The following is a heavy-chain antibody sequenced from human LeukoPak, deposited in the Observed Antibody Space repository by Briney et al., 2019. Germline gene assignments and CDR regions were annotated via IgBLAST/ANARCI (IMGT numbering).Heavy chain of an antibody. V-gene: IGHV4-39*07. D-gene: IGHD3-22*01. J-gene: IGHJ3*02. CDR2: IYYSGST. CDR1: GGSISSSSYY. CDR3: ARVRRRITMINSAFDI. Sequence: SETPSLTCTVSGGSISSSSYYWGWIRQPPGKGLEWIGSIYYSGSTYYNPSLKSRVTISVDTSKNQFSLKLSSVTAADTAVYYCARVRRRITMINSAFDIWGQGTMVTVSS.